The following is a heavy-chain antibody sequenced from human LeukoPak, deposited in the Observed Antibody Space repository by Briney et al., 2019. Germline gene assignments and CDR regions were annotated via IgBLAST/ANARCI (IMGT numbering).Heavy chain of an antibody. CDR1: GFMFSSYG. J-gene: IGHJ4*02. V-gene: IGHV3-48*02. CDR3: ARAMRSGYDY. D-gene: IGHD5-12*01. CDR2: ISPSSDSI. Sequence: GGSLRLSCAASGFMFSSYGVNWVRQAPGRRLERVSYISPSSDSIYYADSLKGRFTISRDNAEHSLYLQMNSLRDEDTAVYYCARAMRSGYDYWGQGTLVTVSS.